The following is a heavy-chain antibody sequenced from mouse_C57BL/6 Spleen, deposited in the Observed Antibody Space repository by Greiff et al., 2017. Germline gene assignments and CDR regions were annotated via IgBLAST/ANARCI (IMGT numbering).Heavy chain of an antibody. J-gene: IGHJ4*01. CDR3: ARSPHYYGSSPHAMDY. D-gene: IGHD1-1*01. CDR2: IYPGSGSN. Sequence: QVQLQQPGAELVKPGASVKMSCKASGYTFTSYWITWVKQRPGQGLEWIGDIYPGSGSNNYNEKFKSKATLTVDTSSSTAYMQLSSLTSEDSAVYYCARSPHYYGSSPHAMDYWGQGTSVTVSS. V-gene: IGHV1-55*01. CDR1: GYTFTSYW.